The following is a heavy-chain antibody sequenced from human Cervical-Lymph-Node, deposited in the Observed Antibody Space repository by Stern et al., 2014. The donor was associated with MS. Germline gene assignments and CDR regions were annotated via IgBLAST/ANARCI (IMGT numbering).Heavy chain of an antibody. V-gene: IGHV3-30*18. CDR2: ISYDGSNK. Sequence: VQLVESGGGVVQPGRSLRLSCAASGFTFSSYGMHWVRQAPGKGLEWVAVISYDGSNKYYADSVKGRFTISRDNSKNTLYLQMNSLRAEDTAVYYCAKDQGLMVYAGYGMDVWGQGTTVTVSS. CDR3: AKDQGLMVYAGYGMDV. J-gene: IGHJ6*02. CDR1: GFTFSSYG. D-gene: IGHD2-8*01.